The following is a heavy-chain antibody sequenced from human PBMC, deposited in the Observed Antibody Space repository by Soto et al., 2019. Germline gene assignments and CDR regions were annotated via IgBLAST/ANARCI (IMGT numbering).Heavy chain of an antibody. Sequence: VQLVESGGGLVQPGASLRLSCAASGFTFSSYWMHWVRQAPGKGLVWVSRINSDGSSTSYAGSVKGRFTSSRDNAKNTLYLQMNSLRAEDTAVYYCVRTSLVVAAATREDYWGQGTLVTVSS. CDR1: GFTFSSYW. J-gene: IGHJ4*02. V-gene: IGHV3-74*01. CDR3: VRTSLVVAAATREDY. CDR2: INSDGSST. D-gene: IGHD2-15*01.